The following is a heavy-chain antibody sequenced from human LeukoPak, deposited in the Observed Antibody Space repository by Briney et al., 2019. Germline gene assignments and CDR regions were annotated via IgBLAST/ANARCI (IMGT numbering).Heavy chain of an antibody. D-gene: IGHD3-22*01. CDR3: ARFAHLSGYPDY. CDR2: MYNSGST. Sequence: SETLSLTCTVSGASISSYFWSWIRQPPGKGLEWIGYMYNSGSTKYNPSLKSRVIISVDTSKNQFSLKLSSVTAADTAVYYCARFAHLSGYPDYWGQGTLVTVSS. CDR1: GASISSYF. J-gene: IGHJ4*02. V-gene: IGHV4-59*01.